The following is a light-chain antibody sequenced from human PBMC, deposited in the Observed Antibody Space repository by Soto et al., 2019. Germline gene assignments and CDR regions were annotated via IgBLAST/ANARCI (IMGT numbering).Light chain of an antibody. Sequence: EMVWTQAPATLSLSPWERATLSCRASQSVIIYLAWYQQKPGQAPRLLIYDASNRATGIPAKFSGSGSGTDFTLTISSLEPEDSAVYYCQQRSNSPPWITFGQGTRLEIK. V-gene: IGKV3-11*01. J-gene: IGKJ5*01. CDR2: DAS. CDR1: QSVIIY. CDR3: QQRSNSPPWIT.